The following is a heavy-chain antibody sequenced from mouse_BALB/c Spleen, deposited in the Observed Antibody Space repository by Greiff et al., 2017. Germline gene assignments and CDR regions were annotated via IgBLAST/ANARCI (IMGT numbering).Heavy chain of an antibody. CDR1: GFTFSSYG. V-gene: IGHV5-6-3*01. CDR3: ARDERYRYDAWLAY. D-gene: IGHD2-14*01. Sequence: EVQLVESGGGLVQPGGSLKLSCAASGFTFSSYGMSWVRQTPDKRLELVATINSNGGSTYYPDSVKGRFTISRDNAKNTLYLQMSSLKSEDTAMYYCARDERYRYDAWLAYWGQGTLVTVSA. CDR2: INSNGGST. J-gene: IGHJ3*01.